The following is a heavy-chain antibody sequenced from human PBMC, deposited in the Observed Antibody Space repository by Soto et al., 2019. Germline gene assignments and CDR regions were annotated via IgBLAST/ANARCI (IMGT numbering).Heavy chain of an antibody. V-gene: IGHV3-33*01. CDR1: GFTFSSYG. J-gene: IGHJ1*01. D-gene: IGHD3-22*01. CDR2: IWYDGSNK. CDR3: ARAYDSSGHEYFQH. Sequence: GGSLRLSCAASGFTFSSYGMHWVRQAPGKGLEWVAVIWYDGSNKYYADSVKGRFTISRDNSKNTLYLQMNSLRAEDTAVYYCARAYDSSGHEYFQHWGQGTLVTVSS.